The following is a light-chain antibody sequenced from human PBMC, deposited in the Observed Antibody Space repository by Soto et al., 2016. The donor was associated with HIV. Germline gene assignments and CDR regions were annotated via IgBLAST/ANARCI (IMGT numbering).Light chain of an antibody. CDR3: QKYNGVVT. CDR1: QSISNW. CDR2: AAI. J-gene: IGKJ4*01. V-gene: IGKV1-27*01. Sequence: DIQMTQSPSTLSASVGDRVTITCRASQSISNWLAWYQQKPEKAPKLLIFAAISLHSGVPSRFRGSGSGTEFTLTITSLQPEDIGTYYCQKYNGVVTFGGGTKVEI.